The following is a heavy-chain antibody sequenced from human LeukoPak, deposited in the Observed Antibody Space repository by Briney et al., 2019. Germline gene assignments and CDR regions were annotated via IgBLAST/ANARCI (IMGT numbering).Heavy chain of an antibody. J-gene: IGHJ4*02. CDR1: GGTFSSYA. Sequence: AASVKVSCKASGGTFSSYAISWVRQAPGQGLEWMGRIIPILGIANYAQKFQGRVTITADKSTCTAYMELSSLRSEDTAVYYCARDEGRDGYNMDYWGQGTLVTVSS. V-gene: IGHV1-69*04. CDR2: IIPILGIA. D-gene: IGHD5-24*01. CDR3: ARDEGRDGYNMDY.